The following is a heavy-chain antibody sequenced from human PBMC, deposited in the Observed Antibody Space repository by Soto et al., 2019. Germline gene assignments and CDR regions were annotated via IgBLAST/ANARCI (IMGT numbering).Heavy chain of an antibody. Sequence: PGGSLRLFCAASGFIFDDFTMHWVRLVPGKGLQWVSYINWDGSIAMYADSVKGRFTISRDNTNNHLYLQMNSLRSDDTALYYCAKDEGAAVESPGDWGHGTLVTVSS. D-gene: IGHD6-13*01. CDR2: INWDGSIA. CDR3: AKDEGAAVESPGD. CDR1: GFIFDDFT. V-gene: IGHV3-43*01. J-gene: IGHJ4*01.